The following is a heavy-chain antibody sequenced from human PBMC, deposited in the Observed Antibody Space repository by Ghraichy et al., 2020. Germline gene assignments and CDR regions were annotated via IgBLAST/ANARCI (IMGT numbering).Heavy chain of an antibody. CDR3: ARDIRSRIMMLAAALTKGLGGDKNGLDV. D-gene: IGHD3-16*01. V-gene: IGHV1-2*02. J-gene: IGHJ6*02. Sequence: ASVKVSCKASGYSFTDHLFHWVRQAPGQGLEWMGWISPHSGDTFYADNIKGRATMTRDKSISTVYLELRGLRYEDTATYYCARDIRSRIMMLAAALTKGLGGDKNGLDVWGRGTTVIVSS. CDR2: ISPHSGDT. CDR1: GYSFTDHL.